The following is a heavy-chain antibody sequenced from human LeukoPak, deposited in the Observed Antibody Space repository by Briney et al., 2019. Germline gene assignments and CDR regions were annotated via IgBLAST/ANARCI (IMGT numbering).Heavy chain of an antibody. CDR1: GFTFSSYA. CDR2: ISYDGSNK. D-gene: IGHD1-20*01. Sequence: GGSLRLSCAASGFTFSSYAMHWVRQAPGKGLEWVAVISYDGSNKYYADSVKGRFTISRDNSKNTLYLQMNSLRAEDTAVYYCAREPRYNWNDGYFDYWDQGTLVTVSS. J-gene: IGHJ4*02. CDR3: AREPRYNWNDGYFDY. V-gene: IGHV3-30-3*01.